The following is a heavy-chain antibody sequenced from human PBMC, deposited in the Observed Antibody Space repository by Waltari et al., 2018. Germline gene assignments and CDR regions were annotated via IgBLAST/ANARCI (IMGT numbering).Heavy chain of an antibody. J-gene: IGHJ6*02. Sequence: QVQLQQWGAGLLKPSETLSLTCAVYGGSFSGYYWSWLRQPPGTEREWIGEINHSGSTNYNPSLKSRVTISVDTSKNQFSLKLSSVTAADTAVYYCARFRLRGFTMVRGVTDRDYYYYGMDVWGQGTTVTVSS. V-gene: IGHV4-34*01. D-gene: IGHD3-10*01. CDR2: INHSGST. CDR3: ARFRLRGFTMVRGVTDRDYYYYGMDV. CDR1: GGSFSGYY.